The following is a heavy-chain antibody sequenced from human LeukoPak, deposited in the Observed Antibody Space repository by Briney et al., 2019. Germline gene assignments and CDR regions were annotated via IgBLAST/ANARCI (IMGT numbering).Heavy chain of an antibody. D-gene: IGHD2-15*01. CDR1: GGSISGGGYS. V-gene: IGHV4-30-2*01. J-gene: IGHJ4*02. CDR2: IYHSGST. CDR3: VRGSCSGGSCRPYFDY. Sequence: SETLSLTCAVSGGSISGGGYSWSWIRQPPGKGLEWIGYIYHSGSTYYNPSLKSRVTISVDRSKNQFSLKLSSVTAADTAVYYCVRGSCSGGSCRPYFDYWGQGTLVTVSS.